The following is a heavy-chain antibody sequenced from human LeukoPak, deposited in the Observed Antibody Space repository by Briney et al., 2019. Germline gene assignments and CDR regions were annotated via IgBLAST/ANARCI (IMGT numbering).Heavy chain of an antibody. D-gene: IGHD2-2*02. V-gene: IGHV3-53*01. J-gene: IGHJ3*02. CDR1: EFIVSINY. CDR3: ARRDIVVVPASILGAFDI. Sequence: GGSLRLSCAVSEFIVSINYMTWVRQAPGKGLEWVSLIYSRGDTKYADSVKGRFTISRDNSKNTLYLQMSSLRTEDTALYYCARRDIVVVPASILGAFDIWGQGTMVTVSS. CDR2: IYSRGDT.